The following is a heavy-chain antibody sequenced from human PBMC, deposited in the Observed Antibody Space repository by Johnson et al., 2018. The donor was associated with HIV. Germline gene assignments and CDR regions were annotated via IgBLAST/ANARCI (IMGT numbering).Heavy chain of an antibody. V-gene: IGHV3-53*01. J-gene: IGHJ3*02. CDR2: IYSGRST. CDR1: GFTVSSNY. Sequence: VQLVESGGGLIQPRGSLRLSCAASGFTVSSNYMTWVRQAPGKGLEWVSVIYSGRSTYYADSVKGRFTISRDNSKNTLYLQMDSLRVEDTAVYYCARGGTFYHLDIWGQGTMVTVSS. CDR3: ARGGTFYHLDI. D-gene: IGHD1-26*01.